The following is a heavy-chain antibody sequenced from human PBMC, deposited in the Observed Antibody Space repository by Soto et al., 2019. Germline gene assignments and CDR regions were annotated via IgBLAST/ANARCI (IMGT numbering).Heavy chain of an antibody. V-gene: IGHV3-74*01. CDR3: ASNYAYAEGYYFYGIDV. D-gene: IGHD3-16*01. CDR2: VNSDGDTT. J-gene: IGHJ6*02. CDR1: GFTFRNYW. Sequence: PGGSLRLSCAPSGFTFRNYWMHWVRQAPGKGLVWVSRVNSDGDTTYYADSVKGRFTISRDNAKNTLHLQMNSLGAEDTAVYYCASNYAYAEGYYFYGIDVWGQGTTVTVSS.